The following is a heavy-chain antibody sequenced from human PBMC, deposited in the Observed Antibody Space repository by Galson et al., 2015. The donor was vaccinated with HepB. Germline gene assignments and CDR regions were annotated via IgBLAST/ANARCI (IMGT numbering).Heavy chain of an antibody. CDR2: TSYDGETK. D-gene: IGHD3-16*01. Sequence: SLGLSCAASGVTFRIEAMYWVRQAPDKGLEFVAATSYDGETKYYADYVRGRFTISRDNSKNTLYLQMNSLRVEDTALYYCAKDWGLGVWGQGTTVTGSS. V-gene: IGHV3-30-3*02. J-gene: IGHJ6*02. CDR3: AKDWGLGV. CDR1: GVTFRIEA.